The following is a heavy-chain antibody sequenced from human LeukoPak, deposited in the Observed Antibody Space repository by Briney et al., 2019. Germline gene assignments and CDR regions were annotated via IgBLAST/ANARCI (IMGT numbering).Heavy chain of an antibody. J-gene: IGHJ4*02. CDR2: IYSGGST. CDR1: GFTVSSNY. V-gene: IGHV3-53*01. Sequence: GGSLRLSCAASGFTVSSNYMSWVRQAPGKGLEWVSVIYSGGSTYYADSVKGRFTISRDNAKNSLFLQMNSLRAEDTAVYYCAREETGVSPFFDYWGQGTLVTVSS. CDR3: AREETGVSPFFDY. D-gene: IGHD1-1*01.